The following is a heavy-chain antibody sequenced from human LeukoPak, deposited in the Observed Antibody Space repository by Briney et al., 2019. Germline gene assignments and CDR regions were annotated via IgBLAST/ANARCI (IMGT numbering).Heavy chain of an antibody. CDR1: GYTFTSYY. V-gene: IGHV1-46*01. CDR3: ARGLKYYYDSSGTSQFDY. J-gene: IGHJ4*02. CDR2: INPSGGST. D-gene: IGHD3-22*01. Sequence: ASVKVSCKASGYTFTSYYMHWVRQAPGQGLEWMGIINPSGGSTSYAQKFQGRVTMTRDMSTSTVYMELSSLRSEDTAVYYCARGLKYYYDSSGTSQFDYWGQGTLVTVSS.